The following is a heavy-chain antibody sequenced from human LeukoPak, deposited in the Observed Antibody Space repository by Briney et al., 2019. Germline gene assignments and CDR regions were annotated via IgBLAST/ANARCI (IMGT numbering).Heavy chain of an antibody. CDR2: IHYSGST. J-gene: IGHJ6*03. V-gene: IGHV4-39*07. Sequence: SETLSLTCIVSGGSISSTVSYWGWVRQPPGKGLEWIGSIHYSGSTYYIPSLKSRITISLDMSKNQYSLKLTSVTAADTAVYYCARVPHSKLLWGYYYYMDVWGKGTTVTVSS. CDR1: GGSISSTVSY. D-gene: IGHD2-2*01. CDR3: ARVPHSKLLWGYYYYMDV.